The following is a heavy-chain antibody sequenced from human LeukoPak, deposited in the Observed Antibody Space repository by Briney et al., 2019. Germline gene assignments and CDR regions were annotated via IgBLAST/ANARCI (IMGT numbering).Heavy chain of an antibody. CDR1: GGSFSGYY. Sequence: PSETLSLTCAVYGGSFSGYYWRWIRQPPGKGLEWIGEINHRGSTNYNPSLKSRVIKSVDTSKKQFSLNVSSVTAADTAAYYCARRLRYFDWPLDYWGQGTLVTVSS. CDR2: INHRGST. CDR3: ARRLRYFDWPLDY. D-gene: IGHD3-9*01. V-gene: IGHV4-34*01. J-gene: IGHJ4*02.